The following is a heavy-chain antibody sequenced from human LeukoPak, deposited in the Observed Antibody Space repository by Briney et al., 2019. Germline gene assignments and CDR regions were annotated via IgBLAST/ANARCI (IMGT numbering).Heavy chain of an antibody. J-gene: IGHJ4*02. V-gene: IGHV3-23*01. CDR3: ARDRCFPRDQFDF. D-gene: IGHD2-2*01. Sequence: GGSLRLSCAASGFSFGSYAMSWVRQTPGKGLEWVSAISDSGGSSWYADSVRGRSTISRDNSKNTVYLQMQSLRAEGTAVYFCARDRCFPRDQFDFWGQGTLVTVSS. CDR1: GFSFGSYA. CDR2: ISDSGGSS.